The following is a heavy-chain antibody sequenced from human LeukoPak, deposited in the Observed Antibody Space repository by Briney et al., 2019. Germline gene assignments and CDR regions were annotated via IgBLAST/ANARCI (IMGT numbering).Heavy chain of an antibody. V-gene: IGHV4-4*07. CDR1: GGSITSYY. J-gene: IGHJ3*02. D-gene: IGHD1-26*01. CDR2: IYTSGYT. CDR3: ARAGGATDAFDI. Sequence: PSETLSLTCTVSGGSITSYYWSWIRQPAGKGLEWIGLIYTSGYTNYNPSLKSRVTMSVDTSKNQSSLKMSSVTASDTAVYYCARAGGATDAFDIWGQGTMVTVSS.